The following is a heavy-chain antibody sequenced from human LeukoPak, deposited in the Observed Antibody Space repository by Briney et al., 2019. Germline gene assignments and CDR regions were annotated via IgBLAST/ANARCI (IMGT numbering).Heavy chain of an antibody. CDR2: ISSSSSYI. J-gene: IGHJ6*03. V-gene: IGHV3-21*01. CDR3: ARDDIVVVVAAVNYYYYYMDV. Sequence: GGSLRLSCAASGFTFSSYSMNWVRQAPGKGLEWVSSISSSSSYIYYADSVKGRFTISRDNAKNSLYLQMNSLRAEDTAVYYCARDDIVVVVAAVNYYYYYMDVWGQGTLVTVSS. D-gene: IGHD2-15*01. CDR1: GFTFSSYS.